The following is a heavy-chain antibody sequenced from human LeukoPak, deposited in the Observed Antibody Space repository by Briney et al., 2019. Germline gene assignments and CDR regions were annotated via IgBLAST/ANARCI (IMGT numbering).Heavy chain of an antibody. D-gene: IGHD6-19*01. Sequence: GGSLRLSCAASGFTFDDYAMHWVRQAPGKGLEWVSGITWNSVDIGYADSVKGRFTISRDNAKNSLYLQMNSLRAEDTALYYCAKDIRGGIAVAGSDYWGQGTLVTVSS. CDR2: ITWNSVDI. J-gene: IGHJ4*02. V-gene: IGHV3-9*01. CDR1: GFTFDDYA. CDR3: AKDIRGGIAVAGSDY.